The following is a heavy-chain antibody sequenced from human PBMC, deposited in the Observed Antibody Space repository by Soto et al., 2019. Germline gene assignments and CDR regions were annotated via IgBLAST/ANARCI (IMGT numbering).Heavy chain of an antibody. D-gene: IGHD1-26*01. CDR2: INSDGSRT. Sequence: EVQLVESGGGLGQPGGSLRLSCAASGFTFSTYWMHWVRQAPGKELVWVSRINSDGSRTNDAESVKGRFTTCRDNAKNTVYLQTNRLTAEDTAVYYCAPVATGSYDCFDAWGQGTLVTVSS. V-gene: IGHV3-74*01. CDR3: APVATGSYDCFDA. CDR1: GFTFSTYW. J-gene: IGHJ5*02.